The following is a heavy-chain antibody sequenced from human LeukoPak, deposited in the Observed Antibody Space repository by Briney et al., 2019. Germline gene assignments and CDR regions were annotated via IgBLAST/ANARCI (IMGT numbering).Heavy chain of an antibody. Sequence: GGSLRLSCAASGFTFSSYSTNWVRQAPGKGLEWVSSISSSSSYIYYADSVKGRFTISRDNAKNSLYLQMNSLRAEDTAVYYCARDRIVGANSWFDPWGQGTLVTVSS. CDR1: GFTFSSYS. CDR2: ISSSSSYI. CDR3: ARDRIVGANSWFDP. J-gene: IGHJ5*02. D-gene: IGHD1-26*01. V-gene: IGHV3-21*01.